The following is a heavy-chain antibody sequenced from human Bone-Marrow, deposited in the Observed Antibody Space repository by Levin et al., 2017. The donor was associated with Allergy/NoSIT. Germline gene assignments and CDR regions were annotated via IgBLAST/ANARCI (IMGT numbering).Heavy chain of an antibody. CDR1: GFSLSTNGVS. V-gene: IGHV2-5*02. CDR2: IYWDDDK. D-gene: IGHD5-18*01. J-gene: IGHJ5*01. Sequence: QTLSLTCIFSGFSLSTNGVSVGWIRQPPGKALEWLAVIYWDDDKRYSPSLESRLTITKDTSKNQVVLTMTNMDPADTGTYFCAHTYSTSGLENWFDSWGQGTLVTVSS. CDR3: AHTYSTSGLENWFDS.